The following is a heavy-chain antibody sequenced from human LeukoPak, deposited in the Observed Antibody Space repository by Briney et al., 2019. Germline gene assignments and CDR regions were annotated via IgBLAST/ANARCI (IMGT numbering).Heavy chain of an antibody. D-gene: IGHD6-13*01. V-gene: IGHV3-30*04. J-gene: IGHJ4*02. CDR2: ISYDGSNK. Sequence: GGSLRLSCAASGFTFRSYAMHWVRQAPGKGLEWVAVISYDGSNKYYADSVKGRFTISRDNSKNTLYLEMNSLRAEDTAGYYCGRGIYSSSYQIDYWGQGTLVTVSS. CDR3: GRGIYSSSYQIDY. CDR1: GFTFRSYA.